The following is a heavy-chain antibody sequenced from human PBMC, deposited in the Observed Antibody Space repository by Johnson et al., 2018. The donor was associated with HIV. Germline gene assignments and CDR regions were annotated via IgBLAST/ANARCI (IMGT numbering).Heavy chain of an antibody. Sequence: QVQLVASGGGLVQPGRSLRLSCAASGFTFSSYAMHWVRQAPGKGLEWVAVISYDGSNKYYAASVTGRFTISRDNSKNTLYLQMTSLRAEDTAVYSCARPLPGAYYAFDIWGQGTMVTVSS. J-gene: IGHJ3*02. V-gene: IGHV3-30*14. CDR1: GFTFSSYA. CDR3: ARPLPGAYYAFDI. CDR2: ISYDGSNK. D-gene: IGHD2-2*01.